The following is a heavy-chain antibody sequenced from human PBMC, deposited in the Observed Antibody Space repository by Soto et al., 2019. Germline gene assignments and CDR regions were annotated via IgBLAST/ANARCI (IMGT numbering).Heavy chain of an antibody. J-gene: IGHJ4*02. CDR2: IYYSGST. V-gene: IGHV4-59*08. D-gene: IGHD2-15*01. CDR3: ARRYVSTPVC. CDR1: GGSLSSYY. Sequence: QVQLQESGPGLVTPSETLSLTCTVPGGSLSSYYWSWIRQPPGKGLEWIGYIYYSGSTNYNPSHTSRVTISVDTSMIHSPLKLSSVTAAYTSVYYCARRYVSTPVCWGPGTLVTVSS.